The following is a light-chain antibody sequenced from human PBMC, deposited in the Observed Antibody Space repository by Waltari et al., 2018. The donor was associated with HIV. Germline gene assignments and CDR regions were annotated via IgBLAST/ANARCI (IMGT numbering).Light chain of an antibody. CDR2: DAS. Sequence: DIQMTQSPSSLSASVGDRVTITCQASQDISNYLNWYQQKPGKAPKLLIYDASNLETGVPSRVSGSGSGTDFTFTISSLQPEDIATYYCQQYDNLLLTFGGGTKVEIK. V-gene: IGKV1-33*01. J-gene: IGKJ4*01. CDR1: QDISNY. CDR3: QQYDNLLLT.